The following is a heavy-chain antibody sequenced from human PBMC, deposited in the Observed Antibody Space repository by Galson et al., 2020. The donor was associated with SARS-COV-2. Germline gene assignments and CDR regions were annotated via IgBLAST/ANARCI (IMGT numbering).Heavy chain of an antibody. CDR2: ISGYNGNT. D-gene: IGHD3-10*02. CDR3: ARHMYGNNVLDY. V-gene: IGHV1-18*01. J-gene: IGHJ4*02. Sequence: ASVKVSCQASGHTLKNYGISWVRQAPGQGLEWMGWISGYNGNTNYAQKFQGRVMMATDTSTSTAYMELRSLRSDDTAVYYCARHMYGNNVLDYWGKGTLVTVSS. CDR1: GHTLKNYG.